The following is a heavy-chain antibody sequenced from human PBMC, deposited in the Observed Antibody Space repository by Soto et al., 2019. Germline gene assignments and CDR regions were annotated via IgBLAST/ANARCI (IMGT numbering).Heavy chain of an antibody. V-gene: IGHV3-9*01. CDR1: GFTFDDYA. CDR2: ISWNSGSI. D-gene: IGHD3-3*01. J-gene: IGHJ6*02. CDR3: AKDMGPDKVRFFEGLDYYGMDV. Sequence: EVQLVESGGGLVQPGRSLRLSCAASGFTFDDYAMHWVRQAPGKGLEWVSGISWNSGSIGYADSVKGRFTISRDNAKNSLYLQMNSLRAEDTALYYCAKDMGPDKVRFFEGLDYYGMDVWGQGTTVTVSS.